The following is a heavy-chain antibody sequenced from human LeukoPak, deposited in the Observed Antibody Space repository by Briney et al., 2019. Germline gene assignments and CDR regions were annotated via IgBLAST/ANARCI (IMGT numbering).Heavy chain of an antibody. V-gene: IGHV3-23*01. D-gene: IGHD6-19*01. J-gene: IGHJ4*02. CDR2: ISGRGGST. CDR1: GFTFSSYV. Sequence: GGSLRPSCAASGFTFSSYVMSWVRQAPGKGLEWVSVISGRGGSTYYADSVKGRFTISRDNSKNTLYLQMNSLRAEDTAVYYCAKSSASEGYSSGWYDIDYWGQGTLVTVSS. CDR3: AKSSASEGYSSGWYDIDY.